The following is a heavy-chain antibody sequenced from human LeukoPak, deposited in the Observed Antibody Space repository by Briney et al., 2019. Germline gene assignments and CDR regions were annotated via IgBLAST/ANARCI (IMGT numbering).Heavy chain of an antibody. CDR2: IYTRGST. D-gene: IGHD2-15*01. CDR3: ARGRYCSADICSGGDAFDI. CDR1: GGSINNYC. V-gene: IGHV4-4*07. Sequence: SETLSLTCTVSGGSINNYCWSWIRQPAGKGLEWIGRIYTRGSTNYNPSLKSRVTMSVDTSKNQFSLKLSSVTAADTAVYYCARGRYCSADICSGGDAFDIWGQGTMVSVPS. J-gene: IGHJ3*02.